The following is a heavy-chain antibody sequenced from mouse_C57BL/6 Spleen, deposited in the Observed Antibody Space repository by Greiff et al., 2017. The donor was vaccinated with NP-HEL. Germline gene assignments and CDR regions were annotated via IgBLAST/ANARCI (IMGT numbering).Heavy chain of an antibody. D-gene: IGHD1-1*01. Sequence: EVQVVESEGGLVQPGSSMKLSCTASGFTFSDYYMAWVRQVPEKGLEWVANINYDGSSTYYLDSLKSRFIISRDNAKNILYLQMSGLKSEDTATYYCARYYYGSSLDYWGQGTTLTVSS. CDR1: GFTFSDYY. V-gene: IGHV5-16*01. CDR2: INYDGSST. J-gene: IGHJ2*01. CDR3: ARYYYGSSLDY.